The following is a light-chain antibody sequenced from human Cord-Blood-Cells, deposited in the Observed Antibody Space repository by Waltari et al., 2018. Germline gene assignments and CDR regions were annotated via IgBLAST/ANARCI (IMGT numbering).Light chain of an antibody. CDR1: SSDVGGYNF. Sequence: QSALTQPPSVSGSPGQSVTISCTGTSSDVGGYNFVSWYQQHPGKAPKLMIYEVSKRPSGVTDRFSGSKSGNTASLTISGLQAEDEADYYCSSYAGSNTWVFGGGTKLTVL. CDR3: SSYAGSNTWV. V-gene: IGLV2-8*01. CDR2: EVS. J-gene: IGLJ3*02.